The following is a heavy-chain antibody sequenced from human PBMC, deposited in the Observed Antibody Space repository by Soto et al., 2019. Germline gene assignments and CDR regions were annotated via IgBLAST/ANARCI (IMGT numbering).Heavy chain of an antibody. CDR2: ISNSGSTI. V-gene: IGHV3-48*03. CDR1: GFTFSSYE. Sequence: VQLVESGGGLAQPGGSLRLSCAASGFTFSSYEMNWVRQAPGKGLEWISYISNSGSTIYYPDSVRGRFTISRDNAKNSLDLQMSSLRVEDTGVYHCARGREWGIDYWGPGTLVTVSS. D-gene: IGHD3-3*01. CDR3: ARGREWGIDY. J-gene: IGHJ4*02.